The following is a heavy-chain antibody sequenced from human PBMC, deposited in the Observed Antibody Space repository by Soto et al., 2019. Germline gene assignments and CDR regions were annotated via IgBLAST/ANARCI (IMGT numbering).Heavy chain of an antibody. Sequence: ASETLSLTCTVSGGSVSSGSYYWSWIRQPPGKGLEWIGYIYYSGGTNYNPSLKSRVTISVDTSKNQFSLKLSSVTAADTAVYYCARDMDYYGSGSYSLLDSYYYGMDVWGQGTTVTVSS. CDR2: IYYSGGT. V-gene: IGHV4-61*01. CDR1: GGSVSSGSYY. J-gene: IGHJ6*02. D-gene: IGHD3-10*01. CDR3: ARDMDYYGSGSYSLLDSYYYGMDV.